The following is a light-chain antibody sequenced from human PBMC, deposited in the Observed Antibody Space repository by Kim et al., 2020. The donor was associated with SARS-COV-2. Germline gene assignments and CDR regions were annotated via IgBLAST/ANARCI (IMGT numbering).Light chain of an antibody. CDR2: AAS. J-gene: IGKJ3*01. V-gene: IGKV1-39*01. CDR1: QSISSH. CDR3: QQSYITPFT. Sequence: SASVGDRVTITCRTTQSISSHLNWYQQKPGRAPKLLISAASTVQGGVPSRFSGSGSETDFTLTISSLQPEDFATYFCQQSYITPFTLALGPRWISN.